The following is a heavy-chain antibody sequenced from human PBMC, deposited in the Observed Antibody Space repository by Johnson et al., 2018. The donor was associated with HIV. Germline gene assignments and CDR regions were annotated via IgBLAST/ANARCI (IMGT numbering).Heavy chain of an antibody. V-gene: IGHV3-7*01. Sequence: MQLVESGGGLVQPGGSLRLSCAASGFIFSNYWMTWVRQAPGKGLEWVANINQDGSEKYYMGSLNGRFTISRDNAKNSLYLQMDSLRAEDTAVYYCARDLDWVDGFDIWGQGTMVSVSS. J-gene: IGHJ3*02. CDR1: GFIFSNYW. D-gene: IGHD1-1*01. CDR2: INQDGSEK. CDR3: ARDLDWVDGFDI.